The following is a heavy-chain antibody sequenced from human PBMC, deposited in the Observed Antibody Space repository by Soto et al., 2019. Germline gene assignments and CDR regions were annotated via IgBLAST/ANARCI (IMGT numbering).Heavy chain of an antibody. CDR3: ARDQTKWLTEAFDI. CDR2: ISPYNGNT. J-gene: IGHJ3*02. V-gene: IGHV1-18*01. Sequence: HVQLVQSGAEVKKPGASLKVSCKASGYTFISYGVSWVRQAPGQGLEWLRWISPYNGNTNYAQKFQGRITMTTDTSTSTVYMDLRSLRTDDTAVYYCARDQTKWLTEAFDIWGQGTMVVVSS. D-gene: IGHD5-12*01. CDR1: GYTFISYG.